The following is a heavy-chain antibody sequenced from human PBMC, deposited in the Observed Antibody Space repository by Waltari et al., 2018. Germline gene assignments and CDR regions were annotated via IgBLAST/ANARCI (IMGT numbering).Heavy chain of an antibody. CDR3: ARSDIYDLHSDS. CDR2: IWNDGSNK. D-gene: IGHD3-3*01. J-gene: IGHJ4*02. CDR1: GFSFSNYN. Sequence: QVTLLESGGGVVQPGMSLTLSCAASGFSFSNYNMNWVGQVPGKGPEWVAIIWNDGSNKYYAESLTGRISISRDNSRNMVFLQLKNLRAEDTALYFCARSDIYDLHSDSWGQGTLVTVSS. V-gene: IGHV3-33*01.